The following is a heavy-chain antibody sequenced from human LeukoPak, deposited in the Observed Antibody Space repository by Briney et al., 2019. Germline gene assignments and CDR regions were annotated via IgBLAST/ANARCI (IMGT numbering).Heavy chain of an antibody. CDR2: IRSSGDST. Sequence: PGGSLRLSCAASGFTFSTYAITWVRQAPGKGLEWVSSIRSSGDSTFYADSVKGRFTISRDNSKNTVYLLMNSLRTEDTAVYYCGRSRRINASPYYYMGVWGKGTTVTVSS. D-gene: IGHD2/OR15-2a*01. CDR1: GFTFSTYA. J-gene: IGHJ6*03. CDR3: GRSRRINASPYYYMGV. V-gene: IGHV3-23*01.